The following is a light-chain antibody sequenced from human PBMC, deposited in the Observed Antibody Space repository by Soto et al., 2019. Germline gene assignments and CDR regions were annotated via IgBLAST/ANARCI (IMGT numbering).Light chain of an antibody. CDR2: EVT. J-gene: IGLJ3*02. CDR3: SSYTTRSTWV. CDR1: SSDVGGYNY. Sequence: QSALTQPASVSGSPGQSITISCTGTSSDVGGYNYVSWYQHHPGKAPKLMIYEVTNRPSGVSNRFSGSKSGNTASLTISGLHAEDEADYYCSSYTTRSTWVFGGGTKLTVL. V-gene: IGLV2-14*01.